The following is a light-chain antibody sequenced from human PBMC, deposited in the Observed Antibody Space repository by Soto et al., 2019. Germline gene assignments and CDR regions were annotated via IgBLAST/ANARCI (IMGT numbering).Light chain of an antibody. V-gene: IGKV3-20*01. CDR1: QTVISNY. CDR2: GAS. Sequence: EIVLTQSPGTLSLSPGERATLSCRASQTVISNYLAWYQQKPGQAPRLLIYGASSRATDIPDRFSGSGSGTDFTLTISRLEPGDFAIYYCQQYGSQGTFGQGTKVDIK. J-gene: IGKJ1*01. CDR3: QQYGSQGT.